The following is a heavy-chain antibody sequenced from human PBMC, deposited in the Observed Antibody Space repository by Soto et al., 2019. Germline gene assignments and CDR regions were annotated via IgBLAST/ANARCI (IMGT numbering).Heavy chain of an antibody. D-gene: IGHD3-10*01. Sequence: EVQVVESGGGLVKSGGSLRLSCAASGFTFSSYSMNWVRQAPGKGLEWVSSISSSSSYIYYADSVKGRFTISRDNAKNSLYLQMNSLRAEDTAVYYCARGSGPYYFDYWGQGTLVTVSS. V-gene: IGHV3-21*01. CDR3: ARGSGPYYFDY. J-gene: IGHJ4*02. CDR2: ISSSSSYI. CDR1: GFTFSSYS.